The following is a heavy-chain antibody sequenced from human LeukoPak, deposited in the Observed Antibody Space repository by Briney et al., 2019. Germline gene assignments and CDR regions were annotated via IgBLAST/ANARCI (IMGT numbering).Heavy chain of an antibody. V-gene: IGHV1-18*01. CDR1: GYTFTSYG. CDR3: ARVGAQGIVVVYMSYFDY. J-gene: IGHJ4*02. D-gene: IGHD3-22*01. Sequence: ASVKVSCKASGYTFTSYGISWVRQAPGQGLEWMGWISAYNGNTNYAQKLQGRVTMTTDASTSTAYMELGSLRSDDTAVYYCARVGAQGIVVVYMSYFDYWGQGTLVTVSS. CDR2: ISAYNGNT.